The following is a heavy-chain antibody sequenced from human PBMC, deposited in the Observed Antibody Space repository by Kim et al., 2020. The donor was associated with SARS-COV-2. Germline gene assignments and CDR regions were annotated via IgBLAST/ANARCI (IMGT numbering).Heavy chain of an antibody. CDR3: ARGGYSGYVYLALDY. V-gene: IGHV4-34*01. Sequence: SETLSLTCAVYGGSFSGYYWSWIRQPPGKGLEWIGEINHSGSTNYNPSLKSRVTISVDTSKNQFSLKLSSVTAADTAVYYCARGGYSGYVYLALDYWGQG. CDR2: INHSGST. J-gene: IGHJ4*02. CDR1: GGSFSGYY. D-gene: IGHD5-12*01.